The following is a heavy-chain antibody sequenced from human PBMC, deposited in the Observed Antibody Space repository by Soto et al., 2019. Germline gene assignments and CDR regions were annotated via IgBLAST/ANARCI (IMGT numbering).Heavy chain of an antibody. D-gene: IGHD6-13*01. CDR1: GYTFTSYG. V-gene: IGHV1-18*01. J-gene: IGHJ3*02. CDR3: ARDPGYSTTWHQAFDI. Sequence: QVQLVQSGAEVKKPGASVKVSCRASGYTFTSYGISWMRQAPGHGPEWMGRISTYNGNTNYVQKLQGRVSMTTDTSSNTACLELRSLRYDDTAVYYCARDPGYSTTWHQAFDIWGQGTMVTVSS. CDR2: ISTYNGNT.